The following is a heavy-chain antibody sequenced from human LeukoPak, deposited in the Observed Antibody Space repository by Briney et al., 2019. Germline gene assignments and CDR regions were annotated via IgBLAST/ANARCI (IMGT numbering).Heavy chain of an antibody. J-gene: IGHJ4*02. CDR2: IADDGKDK. Sequence: PGGSLRLSCAASGFTFSSYSMHWVRQAPGRGLEWVAVIADDGKDKHYLESVKGRFTISRDNSKNTLYLQMNSLRVEDTAVYYCARDRHIAAAGYYFDYWGQGTLVTVSS. V-gene: IGHV3-30*03. CDR3: ARDRHIAAAGYYFDY. CDR1: GFTFSSYS. D-gene: IGHD6-25*01.